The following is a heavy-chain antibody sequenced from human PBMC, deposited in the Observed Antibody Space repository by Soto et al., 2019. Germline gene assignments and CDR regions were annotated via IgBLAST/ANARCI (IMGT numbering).Heavy chain of an antibody. V-gene: IGHV3-23*01. CDR2: ISGSGGST. Sequence: TGGSLRLSCAASGFTFSSYAMSWVRQAPGKGLEWVSAISGSGGSTYYADSVKGRFTISRDNSKNTLHLQMNSLRAEDTAVYYCAKRRDSSAYYPPDFDYWGLGTLVTVSS. CDR3: AKRRDSSAYYPPDFDY. J-gene: IGHJ4*02. CDR1: GFTFSSYA. D-gene: IGHD3-22*01.